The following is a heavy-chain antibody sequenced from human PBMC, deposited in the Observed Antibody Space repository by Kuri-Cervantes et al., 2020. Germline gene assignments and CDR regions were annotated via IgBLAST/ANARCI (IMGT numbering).Heavy chain of an antibody. V-gene: IGHV3-30*18. D-gene: IGHD3-3*01. Sequence: GGSLRLSCAASGFTFSNYGIHWVRQAPGKGLEWVAVISYDGSNNYYADSVKGRFTISRDNSKNTLYLQMNSLRAEDTAVYYCAKDPYYDFWSGYSSPDPWGQGTLVTVSS. CDR3: AKDPYYDFWSGYSSPDP. CDR2: ISYDGSNN. CDR1: GFTFSNYG. J-gene: IGHJ5*02.